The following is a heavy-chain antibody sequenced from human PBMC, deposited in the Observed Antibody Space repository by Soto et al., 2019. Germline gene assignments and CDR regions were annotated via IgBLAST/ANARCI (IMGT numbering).Heavy chain of an antibody. CDR3: ARTFDY. CDR1: GGSISSGCYS. CDR2: IYHSGST. Sequence: PSETLSLTCAVSGGSISSGCYSWGWIRQPPGKGLEWIGYIYHSGSTYYNPSLKSRVTISVDRSKNQFSLKLSSVTAADTAVYYCARTFDYWGQGTLVTVSS. V-gene: IGHV4-30-2*01. J-gene: IGHJ4*02.